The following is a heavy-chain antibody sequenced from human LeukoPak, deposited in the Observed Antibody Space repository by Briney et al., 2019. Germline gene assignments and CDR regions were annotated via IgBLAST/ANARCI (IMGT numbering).Heavy chain of an antibody. D-gene: IGHD1-26*01. CDR3: ARTQSQSGSYRYYFGY. CDR1: GASVGSAGYH. J-gene: IGHJ4*02. V-gene: IGHV4-61*08. Sequence: PSETLSLTCTVSGASVGSAGYHWSWIRQPPGGGLEWIGYIYYISNTNYNPSLKSRVTMSVDPSNNQFSLKLNSVTAADTAVYYCARTQSQSGSYRYYFGYWGQGTLVTVSS. CDR2: IYYISNT.